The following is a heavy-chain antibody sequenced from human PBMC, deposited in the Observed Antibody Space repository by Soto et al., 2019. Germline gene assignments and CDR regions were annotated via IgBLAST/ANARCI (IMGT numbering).Heavy chain of an antibody. D-gene: IGHD3-10*01. CDR2: FYYSGST. CDR1: GGSISSSSYY. J-gene: IGHJ1*01. V-gene: IGHV4-39*01. Sequence: QLQLQESGPGLVKPSETLSLTCTVSGGSISSSSYYWGWIRQPPGKGLEWIGSFYYSGSTYYNPSKKCRGTISEDTAKNQCSPDLSPVTAEDTGVYYCATVWLGEPHHWAQGTLVTVAA. CDR3: ATVWLGEPHH.